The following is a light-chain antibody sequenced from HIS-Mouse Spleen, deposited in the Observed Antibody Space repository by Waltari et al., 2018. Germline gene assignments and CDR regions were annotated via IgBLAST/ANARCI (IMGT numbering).Light chain of an antibody. Sequence: DIQMTQSPSTLSASVRDRVTITCRASQSISSWLAWYQQKPGKAPKLLIYKASSLESGVPSRFSGSGSGTEFTLTISSLQPDDFATYYCQQYNSYLTFGPGTKVDIK. CDR3: QQYNSYLT. CDR2: KAS. CDR1: QSISSW. V-gene: IGKV1-5*03. J-gene: IGKJ3*01.